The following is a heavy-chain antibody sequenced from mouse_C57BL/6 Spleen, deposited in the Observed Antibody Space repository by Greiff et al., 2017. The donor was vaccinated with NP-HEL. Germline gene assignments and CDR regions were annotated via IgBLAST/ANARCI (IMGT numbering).Heavy chain of an antibody. J-gene: IGHJ1*03. D-gene: IGHD1-1*01. V-gene: IGHV1-80*01. CDR2: IYPGDGDT. CDR1: GYAFSSYW. CDR3: ARGGYYYGSYWYFDV. Sequence: QVQLKESGAELVKPGASVKISCKASGYAFSSYWLNWVKQRPGTGLEWIGQIYPGDGDTNYNGKFKGKATLTADISSSTAYMQLSSLTSEDSAVYFCARGGYYYGSYWYFDVWGTGTTVTVSS.